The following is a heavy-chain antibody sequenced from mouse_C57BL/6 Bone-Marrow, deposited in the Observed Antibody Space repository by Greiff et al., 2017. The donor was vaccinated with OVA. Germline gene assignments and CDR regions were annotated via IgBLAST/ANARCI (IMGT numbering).Heavy chain of an antibody. D-gene: IGHD2-5*01. Sequence: EVKLVESGPGLVKPSQSLSLTCSVTGYSITSGYYWNWIRQFPGNKLEWMGYISYDGSNNYNPSLKNRISITRDTSKNQFFLKLNSVTTEDTATYYCARDAYYSNYWYFDVWGTGTTVTVSS. V-gene: IGHV3-6*01. J-gene: IGHJ1*03. CDR1: GYSITSGYY. CDR3: ARDAYYSNYWYFDV. CDR2: ISYDGSN.